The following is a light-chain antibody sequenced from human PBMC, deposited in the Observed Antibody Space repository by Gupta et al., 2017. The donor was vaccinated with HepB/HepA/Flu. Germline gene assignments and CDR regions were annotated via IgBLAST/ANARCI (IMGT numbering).Light chain of an antibody. CDR2: YDS. CDR3: EVWDSTRDGSGFDYV. CDR1: NIGSYS. J-gene: IGLJ1*01. V-gene: IGLV3-21*01. Sequence: SYVLTQPPSVSVAPGKTARITCGGNNIGSYSVHWYQQKPGQAPVLVIYYDSERPSGIPEGVSGSNSGNTATLTISRVEAGDEADYYCEVWDSTRDGSGFDYVFGTGTKVTVL.